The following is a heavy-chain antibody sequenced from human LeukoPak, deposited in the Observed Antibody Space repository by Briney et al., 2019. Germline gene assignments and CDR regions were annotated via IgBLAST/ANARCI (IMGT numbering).Heavy chain of an antibody. CDR2: VNTYTGNP. Sequence: ASVKVSCKASGYTFTSYAMNWVRQAPGQGLGWMGWVNTYTGNPTYAQGFTGRFVFSLDTSVSTAYLQISSLKAEDTAVYYCARWDYDSSGYALYYFDYWGQGTLVTVSS. V-gene: IGHV7-4-1*02. D-gene: IGHD3-22*01. CDR3: ARWDYDSSGYALYYFDY. CDR1: GYTFTSYA. J-gene: IGHJ4*02.